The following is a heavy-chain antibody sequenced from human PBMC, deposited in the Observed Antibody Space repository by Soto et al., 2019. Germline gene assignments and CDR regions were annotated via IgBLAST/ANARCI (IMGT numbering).Heavy chain of an antibody. CDR2: IKSKVHGETT. CDR1: GFNFSNGW. D-gene: IGHD1-26*01. CDR3: STDEWE. Sequence: KPGGSLRLSCAASGFNFSNGWMSWVRQAPGKGLEWVGRIKSKVHGETTDYAAHVKGRFTISRDDSKNTLYLQMHSLQTEDTAVYYCSTDEWEWGPGTLVTVSS. V-gene: IGHV3-15*05. J-gene: IGHJ4*02.